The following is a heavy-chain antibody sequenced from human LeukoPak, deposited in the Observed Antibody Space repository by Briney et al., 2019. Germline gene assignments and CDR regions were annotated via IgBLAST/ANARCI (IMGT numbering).Heavy chain of an antibody. CDR2: ISYDGSNK. V-gene: IGHV3-30*03. CDR3: ARGEMATTSFDY. J-gene: IGHJ4*02. CDR1: GFTFSSYG. D-gene: IGHD5-24*01. Sequence: GGSLRLSCAASGFTFSSYGMHWVRQAPGKGLEWVAVISYDGSNKYYADSVKGRFTISRDNSKNTLYLQMNSLRAEDTAVYYCARGEMATTSFDYWGQGTLVTVSS.